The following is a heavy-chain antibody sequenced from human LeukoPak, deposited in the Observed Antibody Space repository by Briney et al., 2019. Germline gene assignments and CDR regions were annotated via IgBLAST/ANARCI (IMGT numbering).Heavy chain of an antibody. Sequence: GGSLRLSCAASGFTFSSYSMNWVRQAPGKGLEWVSSIISSGSYMYYADSVKGRFTISRDNSKNTLYLQMNSLRAEDTAVYYCARDSYYYYMDVWGKGTTVTISS. CDR2: IISSGSYM. CDR3: ARDSYYYYMDV. J-gene: IGHJ6*03. V-gene: IGHV3-21*01. CDR1: GFTFSSYS.